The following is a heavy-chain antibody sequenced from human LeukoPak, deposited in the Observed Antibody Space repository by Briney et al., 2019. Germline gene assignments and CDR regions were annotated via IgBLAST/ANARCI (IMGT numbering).Heavy chain of an antibody. CDR2: ISGSGGST. CDR3: AKDRSSSWYYFDY. D-gene: IGHD6-13*01. J-gene: IGHJ4*02. Sequence: GGSLRLSCTASGFTFSSYAMSWVRQAPGKGLEWVSAISGSGGSTYYADSVKGRFTISRDNSKNTLYLQMNSLRAEDTAVYYCAKDRSSSWYYFDYWGQGTLVTVSS. CDR1: GFTFSSYA. V-gene: IGHV3-23*01.